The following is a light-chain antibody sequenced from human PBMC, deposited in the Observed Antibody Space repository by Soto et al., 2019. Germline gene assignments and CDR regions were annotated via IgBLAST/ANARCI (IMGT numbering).Light chain of an antibody. J-gene: IGLJ3*02. CDR3: SSYASRSSIMV. V-gene: IGLV2-14*01. CDR1: SSDVGGYNY. CDR2: GVS. Sequence: QSALTQPASVSGSPGQSITISCTGTSSDVGGYNYVSWYQQHPGKAPKLMIYGVSNRPSGASNRFSGSKSGNTASLTISGLQAEDEGDYYCSSYASRSSIMVFGGGTKLTVL.